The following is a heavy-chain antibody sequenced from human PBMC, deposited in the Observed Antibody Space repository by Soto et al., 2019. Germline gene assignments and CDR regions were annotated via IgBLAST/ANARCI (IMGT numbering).Heavy chain of an antibody. D-gene: IGHD4-17*01. CDR1: GGSVNNADYF. V-gene: IGHV4-31*03. Sequence: QVRLEESGPGLVKPSETLSLICSVSGGSVNNADYFWSWIRHHPENGLEWIGYIYYSGSTRYNPSFKNRATLSIDTSNNRFSLRLNSVTVADTAVYFCARDADYGGSRGGMDVWGRGTTVTVSS. J-gene: IGHJ6*02. CDR2: IYYSGST. CDR3: ARDADYGGSRGGMDV.